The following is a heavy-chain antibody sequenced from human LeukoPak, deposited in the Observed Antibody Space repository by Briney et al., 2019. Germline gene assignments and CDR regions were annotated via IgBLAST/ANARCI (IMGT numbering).Heavy chain of an antibody. CDR1: GYTFTGYY. Sequence: ASVKVSCKPSGYTFTGYYIHWVRQAPGLGLEWMGWINPDSGGTNYAQKFQGRVTMTRDTSISTAYMELSRLRSDDTAVYYCARGGQWLAFDYWGQGTLVTVSS. CDR2: INPDSGGT. D-gene: IGHD6-19*01. CDR3: ARGGQWLAFDY. J-gene: IGHJ4*02. V-gene: IGHV1-2*02.